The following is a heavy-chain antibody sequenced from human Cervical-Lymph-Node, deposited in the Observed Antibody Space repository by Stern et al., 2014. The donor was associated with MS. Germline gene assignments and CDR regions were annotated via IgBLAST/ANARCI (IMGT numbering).Heavy chain of an antibody. D-gene: IGHD6-6*01. CDR2: ISAYNGNT. Sequence: QMQLVQSGAEVKKPGASVKVSCKASGYTFTSYGISWVRQAPGQGLEWMGWISAYNGNTNYAQKLQGRVTMTTDTSTSTAYMELRSLRSDDTAVYYCARDDLFPGYSSSSHWFDPWGQGTLVTVSS. J-gene: IGHJ5*02. V-gene: IGHV1-18*01. CDR1: GYTFTSYG. CDR3: ARDDLFPGYSSSSHWFDP.